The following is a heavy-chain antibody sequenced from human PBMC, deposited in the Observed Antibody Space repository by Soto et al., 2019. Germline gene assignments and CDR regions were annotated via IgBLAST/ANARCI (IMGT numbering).Heavy chain of an antibody. CDR2: LYHIGST. CDR3: RSSTSCYDESCVDV. CDR1: GYPISSGNY. D-gene: IGHD2-2*01. Sequence: SETLSLTCAVSGYPISSGNYWAWIRQPPGRGLEWIGSLYHIGSTHYNTSLKSRVTISVDTSKNHFSLELSSVTAADTAIYYCRSSTSCYDESCVDVWGQGTMVTVSS. J-gene: IGHJ6*02. V-gene: IGHV4-38-2*01.